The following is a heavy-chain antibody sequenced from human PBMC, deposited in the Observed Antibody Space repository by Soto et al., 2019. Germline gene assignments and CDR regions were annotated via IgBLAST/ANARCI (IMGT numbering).Heavy chain of an antibody. V-gene: IGHV3-30*18. CDR1: GFTFSNYA. Sequence: QVQLVESGGGVVQPGRSLRLSCAASGFTFSNYAMHWVRQAPGKGLEWVAVISYDGSKKYHADSVKGRFTVSRDNSKNTLYLQMNSLRAEDTAVYYCAKDLEVALWVRAYYYGMDVWGQGTTVTVSS. D-gene: IGHD5-18*01. CDR3: AKDLEVALWVRAYYYGMDV. CDR2: ISYDGSKK. J-gene: IGHJ6*02.